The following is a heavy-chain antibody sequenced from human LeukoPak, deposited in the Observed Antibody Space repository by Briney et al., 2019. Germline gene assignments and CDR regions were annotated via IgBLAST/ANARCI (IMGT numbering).Heavy chain of an antibody. J-gene: IGHJ4*02. CDR3: ARVGSSTYDY. CDR2: ISAYNGNT. CDR1: GYTFTSYG. D-gene: IGHD6-6*01. V-gene: IGHV1-18*01. Sequence: GASVKVSCKASGYTFTSYGISWVRQAPGQGLEWMGWISAYNGNTNYAQKFQGRVTITRDTSASTAYMELSSLRSEDTAVYYCARVGSSTYDYWGQGTLVTVSS.